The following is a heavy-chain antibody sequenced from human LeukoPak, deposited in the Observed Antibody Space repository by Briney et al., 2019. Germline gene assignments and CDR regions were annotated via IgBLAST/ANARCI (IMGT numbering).Heavy chain of an antibody. J-gene: IGHJ4*02. CDR1: GYTFTGYY. Sequence: ASVKVSCKASGYTFTGYYMHWVRQAPGQGLEWMGWINPNSGGTNYAQKFQGRVTMTRDTSISTAYMELSRLRSDDTAAYYCARLVVVAATGDFDYWGQGTLVTVSS. V-gene: IGHV1-2*02. CDR3: ARLVVVAATGDFDY. D-gene: IGHD2-15*01. CDR2: INPNSGGT.